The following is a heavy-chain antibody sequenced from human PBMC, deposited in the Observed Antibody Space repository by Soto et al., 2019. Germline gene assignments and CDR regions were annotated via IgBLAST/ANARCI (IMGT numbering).Heavy chain of an antibody. D-gene: IGHD6-6*01. CDR2: IIPIFGTA. CDR1: GGTFSSYA. V-gene: IGHV1-69*13. Sequence: GASVKVSCKASGGTFSSYAISWVRQAPGQGLERMGGIIPIFGTANYAQKFQGRVTITADEATSTAYMELSSLRSEDTALYYCARGSSSSDDYSYGMDVWGQGTTVTVSS. CDR3: ARGSSSSDDYSYGMDV. J-gene: IGHJ6*02.